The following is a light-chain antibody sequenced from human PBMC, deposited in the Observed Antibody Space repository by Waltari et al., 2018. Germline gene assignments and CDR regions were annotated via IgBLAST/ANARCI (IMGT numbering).Light chain of an antibody. Sequence: DIIMTQSPPSLPVTPGESASISCRSSQSLLKSNGYNYLDWYLKKPVQSPQLLIYLASARASGVPDRFVGSGSGTDFTLTITRVEADDVGIYYCMQGLQIPPTFGGGTKMEIK. J-gene: IGKJ4*01. V-gene: IGKV2-28*01. CDR2: LAS. CDR3: MQGLQIPPT. CDR1: QSLLKSNGYNY.